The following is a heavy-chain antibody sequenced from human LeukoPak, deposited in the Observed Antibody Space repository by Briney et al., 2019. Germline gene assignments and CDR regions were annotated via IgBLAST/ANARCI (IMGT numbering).Heavy chain of an antibody. V-gene: IGHV3-23*01. CDR1: GFTFSNSA. Sequence: GGSLRLSCAASGFTFSNSAMSWVRQTPGKGLEWVSTLSGSGITTYYADSVKGRFTISRDNSKNTLYLQMNSLRAEDTAVYYCAKGIYSSGWSYFDYWGHGTLVTVSS. J-gene: IGHJ4*01. CDR2: LSGSGITT. CDR3: AKGIYSSGWSYFDY. D-gene: IGHD6-19*01.